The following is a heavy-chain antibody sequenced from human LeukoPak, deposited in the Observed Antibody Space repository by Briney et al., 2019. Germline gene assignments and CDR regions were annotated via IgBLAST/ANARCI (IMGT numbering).Heavy chain of an antibody. CDR3: ARGYDFWSGFWDY. Sequence: KPSETLSLTCTVSGGSISSYYWSWIRQPAGKGLEWIGYIYYSGSTNYNPSLKSRVTISVDTSKKQFSLKLSSVTAADTAVYYCARGYDFWSGFWDYWGQGTLVTVSS. CDR2: IYYSGST. CDR1: GGSISSYY. J-gene: IGHJ4*02. D-gene: IGHD3-3*01. V-gene: IGHV4-59*01.